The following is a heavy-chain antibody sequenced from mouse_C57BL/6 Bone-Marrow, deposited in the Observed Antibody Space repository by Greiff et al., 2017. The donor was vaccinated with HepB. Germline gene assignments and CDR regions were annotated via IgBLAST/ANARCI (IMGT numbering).Heavy chain of an antibody. D-gene: IGHD2-4*01. Sequence: VKVVVSGPGLVAPSQSLSITCTVSGFSLTSYAISWVRQPPGKGLEWLGVIWTGGGTNYNSALKSRLSISKDNSKSQVFLKMNSLQTDDTARYYCAAYDYVFAYWGQGTLVTVSA. J-gene: IGHJ3*01. CDR2: IWTGGGT. CDR3: AAYDYVFAY. CDR1: GFSLTSYA. V-gene: IGHV2-9-1*01.